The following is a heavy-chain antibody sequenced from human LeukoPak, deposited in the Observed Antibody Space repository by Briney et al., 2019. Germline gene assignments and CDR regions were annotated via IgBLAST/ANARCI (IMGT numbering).Heavy chain of an antibody. CDR3: APRNHGYCNGGSCYPDY. D-gene: IGHD2-15*01. CDR1: GFTFSSYA. CDR2: ISGSGGST. J-gene: IGHJ4*02. Sequence: GGSLRLSCAASGFTFSSYAMSWVRQAPGKGLEWVSAISGSGGSTYYADSVKGRFTISRDNSKNTLYLQMNSLRAEDTAVYYCAPRNHGYCNGGSCYPDYWGQGTLVTVSS. V-gene: IGHV3-23*01.